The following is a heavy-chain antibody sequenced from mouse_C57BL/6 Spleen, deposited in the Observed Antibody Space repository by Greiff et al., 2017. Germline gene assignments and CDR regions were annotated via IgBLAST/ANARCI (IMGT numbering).Heavy chain of an antibody. Sequence: EVKLVESGPVLVKPGASVKMSCKASGYTFTDYYMNWVKQSHGKSLEWIGVINPYNGGTSYNQKFKGKATLTVDKSSSTAYMELNSLTSEDSAVYYCARLKTSDVYAMDYWGQGTSVTVSS. CDR1: GYTFTDYY. CDR3: ARLKTSDVYAMDY. V-gene: IGHV1-19*01. J-gene: IGHJ4*01. CDR2: INPYNGGT.